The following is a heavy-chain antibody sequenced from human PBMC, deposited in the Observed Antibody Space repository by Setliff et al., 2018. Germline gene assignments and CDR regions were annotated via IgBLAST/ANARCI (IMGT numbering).Heavy chain of an antibody. CDR3: TTDRVGCSGTSCYNAFDI. CDR1: GFTFDNYA. J-gene: IGHJ3*02. CDR2: ISYDGSNK. Sequence: GGSLRLSCVVSGFTFDNYAMTWVRQAPGKGLEWVAVISYDGSNKYYADSVKGRFTISRDNSKNTLYLQMNSLKTEDIAVYFCTTDRVGCSGTSCYNAFDIWGQGTMVTVSS. D-gene: IGHD2-2*01. V-gene: IGHV3-30*07.